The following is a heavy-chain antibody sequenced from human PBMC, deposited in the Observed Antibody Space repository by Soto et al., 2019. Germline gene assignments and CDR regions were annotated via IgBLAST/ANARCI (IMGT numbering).Heavy chain of an antibody. V-gene: IGHV3-73*01. CDR1: GFTFSDSA. Sequence: EVQLVESGGGLVQPGGSLKLSCAASGFTFSDSAIHWVRQAPGKGLEWVGRIRSKPYSYATEYAASVKGRFTISRDDSRITAHRQMNSLKTEDTAVYYCARHVVDYWGQGTLVTVSS. CDR2: IRSKPYSYAT. D-gene: IGHD2-15*01. CDR3: ARHVVDY. J-gene: IGHJ4*02.